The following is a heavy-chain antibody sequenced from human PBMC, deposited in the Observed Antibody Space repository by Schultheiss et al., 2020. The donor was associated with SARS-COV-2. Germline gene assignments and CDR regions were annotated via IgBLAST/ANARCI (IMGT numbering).Heavy chain of an antibody. Sequence: SCAASGFTFNYYYMAWIRQAPGKGLEWVSYISSSSHYTNYADSVKGRFTISRDNSKNTLYLQMNSLRAEDTAVYYCARDRTPTVTLPFDPWGQGTLVKVSS. CDR2: ISSSSHYT. J-gene: IGHJ5*02. CDR1: GFTFNYYY. CDR3: ARDRTPTVTLPFDP. V-gene: IGHV3-11*06. D-gene: IGHD4-17*01.